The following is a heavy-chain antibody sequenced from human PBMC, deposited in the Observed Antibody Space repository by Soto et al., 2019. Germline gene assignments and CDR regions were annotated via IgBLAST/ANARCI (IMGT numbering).Heavy chain of an antibody. CDR3: ARGSHYCTGGSCYPYLYFHY. Sequence: SETLSLTCAVSGGSISSGGYSWSWIRQPPGKGLEWIGYIYHSGSTYYNPSLKSRVTISVDRSKNQFSLKLSSVTAADTAVYYCARGSHYCTGGSCYPYLYFHYWGQGTLVTVSS. D-gene: IGHD2-15*01. V-gene: IGHV4-30-2*01. J-gene: IGHJ4*02. CDR1: GGSISSGGYS. CDR2: IYHSGST.